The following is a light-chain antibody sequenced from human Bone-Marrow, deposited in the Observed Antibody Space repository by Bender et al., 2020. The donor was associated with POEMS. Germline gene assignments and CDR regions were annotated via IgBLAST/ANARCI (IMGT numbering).Light chain of an antibody. V-gene: IGLV1-44*01. Sequence: QSVLTQPPSASGTPGQRVTISCSGSSSNIGGNAVNWWQQLPGTAPKLLIYGNDQRPSGVPHRFSASKPAPSASLAISGLQSEDEADYFCSAWDGILNGWVFGGGTELTVL. CDR2: GND. CDR1: SSNIGGNA. J-gene: IGLJ3*02. CDR3: SAWDGILNGWV.